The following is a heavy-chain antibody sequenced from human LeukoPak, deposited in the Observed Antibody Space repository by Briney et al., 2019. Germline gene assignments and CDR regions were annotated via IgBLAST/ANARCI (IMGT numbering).Heavy chain of an antibody. J-gene: IGHJ6*02. CDR1: GDSVSSNSAA. D-gene: IGHD3-10*01. CDR3: ARDLIVPGSGSYYNAEPPYYYYYGMDV. V-gene: IGHV6-1*01. CDR2: TYYRSKWYN. Sequence: SQTLSLTCAISGDSVSSNSAAWNWIRQSPSRGLEWLGRTYYRSKWYNDSAVSVKSRITINPDTSKNQFSLQLNSVTPEDTAVYYCARDLIVPGSGSYYNAEPPYYYYYGMDVWGQGTTVTVSS.